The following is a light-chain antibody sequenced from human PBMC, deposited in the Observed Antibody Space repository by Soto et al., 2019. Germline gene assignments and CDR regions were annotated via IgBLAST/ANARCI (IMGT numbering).Light chain of an antibody. V-gene: IGKV1-39*01. CDR1: EGISGY. J-gene: IGKJ2*01. CDR2: DAS. CDR3: QQSYRTPYT. Sequence: DIQMTQSPSSLSASVGDRVTITCRASEGISGYLVWYQQRQGRAPKLLIYDASSLLSGVPSRFRGSGSGTDFTLTISKLQPEDFATYYCQQSYRTPYTFGQGPKLE.